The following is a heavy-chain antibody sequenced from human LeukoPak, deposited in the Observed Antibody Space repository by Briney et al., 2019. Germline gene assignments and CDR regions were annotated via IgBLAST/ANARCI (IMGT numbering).Heavy chain of an antibody. Sequence: PGGSLRRSCAASGFTFSNAWMSWVRQGPGKGLEWVGRIKSKSDGGTIDYAAPVKGRFTISRDDSKNTLYLQMNSLKTEDTAVYYCTTDREQLGIDYWGQGTLVTVSS. V-gene: IGHV3-15*01. J-gene: IGHJ4*02. CDR2: IKSKSDGGTI. CDR1: GFTFSNAW. CDR3: TTDREQLGIDY. D-gene: IGHD6-13*01.